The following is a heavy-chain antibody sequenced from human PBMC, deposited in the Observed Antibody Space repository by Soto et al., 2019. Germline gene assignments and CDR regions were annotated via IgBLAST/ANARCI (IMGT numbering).Heavy chain of an antibody. CDR3: AKEIFGYSYGDYYFDY. Sequence: PGGSLRLSCAASGFTFDDYAMHWVRQAPGKGLEWVSGISWNSGSIGHADSVKGRFTISRDNAKNSLYLQMNSLRAEDTALYYCAKEIFGYSYGDYYFDYWGQGTLVTVSS. D-gene: IGHD5-18*01. V-gene: IGHV3-9*01. CDR1: GFTFDDYA. CDR2: ISWNSGSI. J-gene: IGHJ4*02.